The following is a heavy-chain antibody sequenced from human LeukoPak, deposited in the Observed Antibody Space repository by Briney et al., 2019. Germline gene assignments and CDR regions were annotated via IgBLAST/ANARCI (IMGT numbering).Heavy chain of an antibody. Sequence: SVKVSCKAPGYTFTSYAMNWVRQAPGQGLEWMGGIIAIFGTTNYAQKFQGRVTITADKSTRTVYMEMRSLRSEDTAVYYCARIVGSTGGESWGQGTMVTVSS. CDR2: IIAIFGTT. D-gene: IGHD1-26*01. CDR1: GYTFTSYA. CDR3: ARIVGSTGGES. V-gene: IGHV1-69*06. J-gene: IGHJ3*01.